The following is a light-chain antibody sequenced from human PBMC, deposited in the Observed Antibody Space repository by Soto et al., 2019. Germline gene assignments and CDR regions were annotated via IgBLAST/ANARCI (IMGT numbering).Light chain of an antibody. J-gene: IGKJ5*01. V-gene: IGKV3-20*01. CDR3: QQYGSSSSIT. CDR1: QSVSTNY. CDR2: GAS. Sequence: EIGLTQSPGTLSLSPGERATLSCRASQSVSTNYLAWYQQKPGRAPRLLIYGASSRVTGIPGRFSGSGSGTDCPLTISRLEPEDFAVYYCQQYGSSSSITFGQGTRLEIK.